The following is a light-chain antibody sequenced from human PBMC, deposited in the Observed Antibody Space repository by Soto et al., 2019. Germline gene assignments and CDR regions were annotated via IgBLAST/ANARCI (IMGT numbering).Light chain of an antibody. J-gene: IGKJ4*01. CDR3: QLLN. V-gene: IGKV3-20*01. CDR2: GAS. CDR1: QSISSGF. Sequence: EIVLTQSPGTLSLPPGERATLSCRASQSISSGFLTWYQQKPGQAPTLLIYGASSRATSIPDRFSVSESGTDFTLTISRLEPEDSAVYYCQLLNFGAGTKVEIK.